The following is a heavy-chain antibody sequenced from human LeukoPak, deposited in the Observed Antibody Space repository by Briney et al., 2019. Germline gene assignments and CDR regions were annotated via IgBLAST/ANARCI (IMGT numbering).Heavy chain of an antibody. D-gene: IGHD1-14*01. V-gene: IGHV4-39*01. CDR1: GGSISSPNYY. Sequence: SETLSLTCTVSGGSISSPNYYWAWVRQPPGKGQEWIGSISYSVSAHYYPSLKSRVTIPIDMSKNQFSLRLSSVTAADTAVYYCVRHEHNPQFDPWGQGTLVTVSS. J-gene: IGHJ5*02. CDR2: ISYSVSA. CDR3: VRHEHNPQFDP.